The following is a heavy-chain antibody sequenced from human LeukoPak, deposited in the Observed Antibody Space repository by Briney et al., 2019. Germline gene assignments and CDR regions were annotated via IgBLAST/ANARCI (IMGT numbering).Heavy chain of an antibody. V-gene: IGHV1-18*04. J-gene: IGHJ4*02. CDR3: ARGPPTGTFDY. CDR2: ISAYNGNT. CDR1: GYTFTSYG. Sequence: AASVKVSCKASGYTFTSYGISWVRQAPGQGLEGMGWISAYNGNTNYAQKLQGRVTMTTDTSTSTDYMELRSLRSDDTAVYYCARGPPTGTFDYWGQGTLVTVSS. D-gene: IGHD2-8*02.